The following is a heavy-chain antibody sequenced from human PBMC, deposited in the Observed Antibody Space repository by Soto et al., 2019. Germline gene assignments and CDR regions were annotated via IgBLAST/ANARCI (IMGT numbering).Heavy chain of an antibody. D-gene: IGHD1-26*01. J-gene: IGHJ4*02. V-gene: IGHV1-2*04. CDR2: INPNSGGT. CDR1: GYTFTGNY. CDR3: AGVNDGSSLFDY. Sequence: QVQLVQSGAEVKKPGASVKVSCKASGYTFTGNYIHWVRQAPGQGLEWMGRINPNSGGTNYAQKFQDWVTMTRDTSISPAYVELSRLRADDTAVDYCAGVNDGSSLFDYWGQGTLVTVSS.